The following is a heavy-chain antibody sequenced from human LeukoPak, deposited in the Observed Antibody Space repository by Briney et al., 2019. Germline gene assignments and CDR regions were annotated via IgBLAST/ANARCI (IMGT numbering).Heavy chain of an antibody. Sequence: GGSLRLSCAASGFTFSSYDMHWVRQAPGKGLEGVALISFDGNNQYYSDSVKGRFTISRDNSKNTLYLQMNSLRAEDTAVYYCVRFYYDSSGYDYGMDVWGQGTTVTVSS. CDR1: GFTFSSYD. CDR3: VRFYYDSSGYDYGMDV. J-gene: IGHJ6*02. V-gene: IGHV3-30-3*01. D-gene: IGHD3-22*01. CDR2: ISFDGNNQ.